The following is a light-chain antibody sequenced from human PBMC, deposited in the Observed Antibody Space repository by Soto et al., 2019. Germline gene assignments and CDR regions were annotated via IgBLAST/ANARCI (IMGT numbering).Light chain of an antibody. J-gene: IGKJ4*01. V-gene: IGKV3-20*01. CDR1: QSVSNSY. CDR2: GAS. CDR3: QQDGSSVT. Sequence: ESVLTQSPCTLSLSPGERATLSCRASQSVSNSYLAWYQQKPGQAPRFLMYGASTRATGSPDRFSGSGSGTDFTLTINRLEPEDFAGYSCQQDGSSVTFGGGTKVEIK.